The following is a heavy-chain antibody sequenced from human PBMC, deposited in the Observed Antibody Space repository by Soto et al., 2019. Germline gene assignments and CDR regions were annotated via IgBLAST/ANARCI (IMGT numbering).Heavy chain of an antibody. D-gene: IGHD2-2*01. J-gene: IGHJ3*02. CDR2: ISAYNGNT. Sequence: ASVKVSCKASCFTFSSVGISWVRQAPGQGLECMGCISAYNGNTNYAKKLQGRVTMTTDTSTSTAYMELRSLRSDDTAVYYCARDGRSGIVVVPAFFAAFDIWGQGTMVTVSS. V-gene: IGHV1-18*01. CDR3: ARDGRSGIVVVPAFFAAFDI. CDR1: CFTFSSVG.